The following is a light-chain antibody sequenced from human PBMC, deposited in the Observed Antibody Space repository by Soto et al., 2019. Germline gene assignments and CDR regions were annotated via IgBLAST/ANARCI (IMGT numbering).Light chain of an antibody. J-gene: IGKJ3*01. Sequence: DLVITQSPLSLPVTLGQPASISCSSSQSLVYTDGNTYLSWFQQRPGQSPRRLIYMVSNRDSGVPDRFSGSGSGTDFTLLISRVEAEDVGVYYCMQGTHWPFAFGPGTKVDIK. CDR1: QSLVYTDGNTY. CDR3: MQGTHWPFA. CDR2: MVS. V-gene: IGKV2-30*01.